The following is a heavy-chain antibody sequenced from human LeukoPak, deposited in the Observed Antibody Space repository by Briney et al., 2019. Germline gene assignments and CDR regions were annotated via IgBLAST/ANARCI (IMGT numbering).Heavy chain of an antibody. Sequence: GGSLRLSCAASGFSFSTQRMHWVRQAPGKGLVWVSYINIDERITGYADSVKGRFTISRDNAKNTLYLQMNSLRAEDTAVYYCAGSAYYYDSSGYYMVDYWGQGTLVSVSS. J-gene: IGHJ4*02. CDR2: INIDERIT. V-gene: IGHV3-74*01. CDR3: AGSAYYYDSSGYYMVDY. CDR1: GFSFSTQR. D-gene: IGHD3-22*01.